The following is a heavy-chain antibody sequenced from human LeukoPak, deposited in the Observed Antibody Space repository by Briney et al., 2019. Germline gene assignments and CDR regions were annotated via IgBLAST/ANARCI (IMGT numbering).Heavy chain of an antibody. J-gene: IGHJ6*02. CDR1: GGTFSSYA. Sequence: ASVKVSCKASGGTFSSYAISWVRQAPGQGLEWMGGIIPIFGTANYAQKFQGRVTITADESTSTAYMELNSLRSEDTAVYYCARDLYVDIVAPSGMDVWGQGTTVTVSS. CDR3: ARDLYVDIVAPSGMDV. D-gene: IGHD5-12*01. CDR2: IIPIFGTA. V-gene: IGHV1-69*13.